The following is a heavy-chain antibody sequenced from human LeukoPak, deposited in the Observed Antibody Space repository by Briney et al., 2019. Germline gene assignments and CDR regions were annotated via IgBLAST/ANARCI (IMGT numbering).Heavy chain of an antibody. CDR1: GGTFSSYA. D-gene: IGHD3-22*01. Sequence: SVKVSCTASGGTFSSYAISWVRQAPGQGLEWMGGIIPIFGTANYAQKFQGRVTITADESTSTAYMELSSLRSEDTAVYYCAISRGSSGYYHYYFDYWGQGTLVTVSS. V-gene: IGHV1-69*13. CDR2: IIPIFGTA. CDR3: AISRGSSGYYHYYFDY. J-gene: IGHJ4*02.